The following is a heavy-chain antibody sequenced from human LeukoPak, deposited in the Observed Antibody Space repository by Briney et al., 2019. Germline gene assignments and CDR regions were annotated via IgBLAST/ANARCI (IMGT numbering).Heavy chain of an antibody. CDR2: IWYDGSNK. V-gene: IGHV3-33*01. J-gene: IGHJ6*04. Sequence: PGRSLRLSCAASGFTFSSYGMHWVRQAPGKGLEWVAVIWYDGSNKYYADSVKGRFTISRDNSKNTLYLQMNSLRAEDTAVYYCARLGRSYYYYGMDVWGKGTTVTDSS. CDR3: ARLGRSYYYYGMDV. CDR1: GFTFSSYG. D-gene: IGHD1-26*01.